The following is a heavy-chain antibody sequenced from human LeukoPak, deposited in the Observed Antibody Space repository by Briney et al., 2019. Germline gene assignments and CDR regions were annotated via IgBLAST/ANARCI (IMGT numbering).Heavy chain of an antibody. V-gene: IGHV4-4*09. CDR3: ASSRYCNNGVCYTRYDMDV. CDR2: IYTSGST. D-gene: IGHD2-8*01. CDR1: GGSISSYY. Sequence: SETLSLTCTVSGGSISSYYWSWIRQPPGKGLEWIGYIYTSGSTNYNPSLKSRVTISVDTSKNQFSLKLSSVTAADTAVYYCASSRYCNNGVCYTRYDMDVWGRGTTVTVSS. J-gene: IGHJ6*03.